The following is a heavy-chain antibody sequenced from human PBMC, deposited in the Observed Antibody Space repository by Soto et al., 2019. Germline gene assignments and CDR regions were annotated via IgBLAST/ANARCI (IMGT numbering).Heavy chain of an antibody. V-gene: IGHV3-30-3*01. J-gene: IGHJ4*02. Sequence: PGGSLRLSCAASGFTFSSYAMHWVRQAPGKGLEWVAVISYDGSNKYYADSVKGRFTNSRDNSKNTLYLQMNSLRAEDTAVYYFARDPMGRYYGSGSYYFDYWGQGTLVTVSS. D-gene: IGHD3-10*01. CDR3: ARDPMGRYYGSGSYYFDY. CDR1: GFTFSSYA. CDR2: ISYDGSNK.